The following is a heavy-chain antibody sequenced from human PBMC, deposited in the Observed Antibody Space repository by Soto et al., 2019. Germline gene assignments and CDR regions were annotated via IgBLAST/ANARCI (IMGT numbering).Heavy chain of an antibody. CDR1: GFTFSTYS. CDR3: ARGRSINTNVDY. V-gene: IGHV3-21*01. J-gene: IGHJ4*02. Sequence: EVQLVESGGGLVKPGGSLSLSCAASGFTFSTYSMNWVRQAPGKGLEWVSSISSSGGSMSYADSVKGRFTISRDNSEDSLYLQMDSLRVEDTAVYYCARGRSINTNVDYWGQGALVTVSS. D-gene: IGHD2-2*01. CDR2: ISSSGGSM.